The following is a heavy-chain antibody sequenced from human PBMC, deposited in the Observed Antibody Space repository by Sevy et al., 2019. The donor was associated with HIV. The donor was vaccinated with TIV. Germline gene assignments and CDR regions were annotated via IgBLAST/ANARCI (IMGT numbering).Heavy chain of an antibody. J-gene: IGHJ4*02. CDR1: GFTFSYYD. CDR2: ISSGSSYI. V-gene: IGHV3-21*04. Sequence: GGSLRLSCAASGFTFSYYDMNWVRQAPGKGLEWVSSISSGSSYIFYADSVKGRFTISRDNAKNSLYLQMNSLRAEDTAVYYCASPLTCYDSPSAYWGQGTLVTVSS. CDR3: ASPLTCYDSPSAY. D-gene: IGHD3-22*01.